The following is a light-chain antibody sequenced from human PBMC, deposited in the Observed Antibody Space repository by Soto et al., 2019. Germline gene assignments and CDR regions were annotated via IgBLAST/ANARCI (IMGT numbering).Light chain of an antibody. CDR3: QQYNNWPRT. CDR1: QSFSST. CDR2: DTS. Sequence: EIVLTQSPGTLSLSPGERATLSCRASQSFSSTYVAWYHHKPGQAPSLLIYDTSTRATSIPARFSGSGSGTEFTLTIRGLQSEDFAVYYCQQYNNWPRTCGQGTKVDTK. J-gene: IGKJ1*01. V-gene: IGKV3-15*01.